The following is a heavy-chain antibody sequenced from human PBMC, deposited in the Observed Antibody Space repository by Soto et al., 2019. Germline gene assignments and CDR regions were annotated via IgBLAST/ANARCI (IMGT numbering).Heavy chain of an antibody. CDR3: ASEGYTSGMAFDP. V-gene: IGHV4-4*07. CDR1: GASISSYY. D-gene: IGHD5-18*01. J-gene: IGHJ5*02. CDR2: IYTSGST. Sequence: QVQLQESGPGLVKPSETLSLTCTFSGASISSYYCSWLRQPAGKGLEWICRIYTSGSTNYNPYLQSRVNMSVDTSKNQFSLKLTYVTAADTAVYYCASEGYTSGMAFDPWGQGTLVTVSA.